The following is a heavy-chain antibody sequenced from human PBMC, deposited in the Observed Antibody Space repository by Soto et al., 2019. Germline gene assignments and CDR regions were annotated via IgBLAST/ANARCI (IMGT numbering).Heavy chain of an antibody. CDR1: GYTFTSYG. D-gene: IGHD3-10*01. J-gene: IGHJ6*02. Sequence: GASVNVSCKASGYTFTSYGISWVRQAPGQGLEWMGWISAYNGNTNYAQKLQGRVTMTTDTSTSTAYMVLRSLRSDDTAVYYCARDRPNYYGSGSYYNVYYYGMDVWGQGTTVTVSS. CDR3: ARDRPNYYGSGSYYNVYYYGMDV. CDR2: ISAYNGNT. V-gene: IGHV1-18*04.